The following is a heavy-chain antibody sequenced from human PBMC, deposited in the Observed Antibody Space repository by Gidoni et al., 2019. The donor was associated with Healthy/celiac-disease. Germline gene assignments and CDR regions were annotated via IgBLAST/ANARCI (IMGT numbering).Heavy chain of an antibody. D-gene: IGHD2-15*01. CDR3: ARGVLGYCSGGSCSSFDY. CDR2: IYYSGST. Sequence: QVQLQESGPGLVKPSETLSLTCTVSGGSISRYYWSWIRQPPGKGLEWIGYIYYSGSTNYNPSLKSRVTISVDTSKNQFSLKLSSVTAADTAVYYCARGVLGYCSGGSCSSFDYWGQGTLVTVSS. V-gene: IGHV4-59*01. J-gene: IGHJ4*02. CDR1: GGSISRYY.